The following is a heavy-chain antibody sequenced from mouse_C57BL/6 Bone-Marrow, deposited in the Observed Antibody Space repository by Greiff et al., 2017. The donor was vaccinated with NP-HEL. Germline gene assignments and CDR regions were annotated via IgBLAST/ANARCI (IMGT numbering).Heavy chain of an antibody. CDR1: GFTFTDYY. D-gene: IGHD2-1*01. CDR3: AGGPYGNRAWFAY. J-gene: IGHJ3*01. CDR2: VYPYNGGT. Sequence: EVQGVESGPVLVKPGPSVKISCKASGFTFTDYYMHWVKQSHGKSLEWIGLVYPYNGGTSYNQKFKGKATLTVDTSSSTAYMELNSLTSEDSAVYYCAGGPYGNRAWFAYWGQGTLVTVSA. V-gene: IGHV1-36*01.